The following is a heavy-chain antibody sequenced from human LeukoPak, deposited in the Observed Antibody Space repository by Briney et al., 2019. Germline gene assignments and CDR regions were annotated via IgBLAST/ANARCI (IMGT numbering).Heavy chain of an antibody. CDR2: IKSKTDGGTT. V-gene: IGHV3-15*01. D-gene: IGHD1-26*01. CDR3: ATIVRGYSGSYLVDY. J-gene: IGHJ4*02. Sequence: PGGSLRLSCAASGFTFSNAWMSWVRQAPGKGLEWVGRIKSKTDGGTTDYAAPVKGRFTISRDDSKNTLYLQMNSLKTEDTAVYYCATIVRGYSGSYLVDYWGQGTLVTVSS. CDR1: GFTFSNAW.